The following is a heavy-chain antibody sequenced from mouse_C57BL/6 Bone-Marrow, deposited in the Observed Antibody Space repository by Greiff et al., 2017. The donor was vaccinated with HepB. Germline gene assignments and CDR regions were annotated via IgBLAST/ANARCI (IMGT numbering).Heavy chain of an antibody. CDR3: ARFITDAMDY. V-gene: IGHV1-63*01. Sequence: VQLQQSGAELVRPGTSVKMSCKASGYTFTNYWIGWAKQRPGHGLEWIGDIYPGGGYTNYNEKFKGKATLPEDKSSSTAYMQFSSLTSEDSAIYYCARFITDAMDYWGQGTSVTVSS. CDR1: GYTFTNYW. D-gene: IGHD1-1*01. J-gene: IGHJ4*01. CDR2: IYPGGGYT.